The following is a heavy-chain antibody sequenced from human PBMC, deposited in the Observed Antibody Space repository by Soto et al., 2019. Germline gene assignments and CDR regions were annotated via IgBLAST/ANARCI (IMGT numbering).Heavy chain of an antibody. Sequence: SETLSLTCAVSGGSISSGDYYWSWIRQPPGKGLEWIGYIYYSGSTYYNPSLKSRVTISVDTSKNQFSLKLSSVTAADTAVYYCARDSVRIRPGRSMVRGGFDYWGQGTLVTVSS. V-gene: IGHV4-30-4*01. CDR1: GGSISSGDYY. CDR3: ARDSVRIRPGRSMVRGGFDY. D-gene: IGHD3-10*01. J-gene: IGHJ4*02. CDR2: IYYSGST.